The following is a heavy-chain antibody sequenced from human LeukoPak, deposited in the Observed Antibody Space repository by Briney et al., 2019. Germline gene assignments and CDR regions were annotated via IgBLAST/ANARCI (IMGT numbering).Heavy chain of an antibody. Sequence: PGGSLRLSCAASGFTFSSYAMHWVRQAPGKGLEWVAVISYDGSNKYYADSVKGRFTISRDNSKNTLYLQMNSLRAEDTAVYYCARERLDVYSSPEPYYYGMDVWGQGTTVTVSS. D-gene: IGHD6-13*01. J-gene: IGHJ6*02. CDR1: GFTFSSYA. CDR2: ISYDGSNK. CDR3: ARERLDVYSSPEPYYYGMDV. V-gene: IGHV3-30-3*01.